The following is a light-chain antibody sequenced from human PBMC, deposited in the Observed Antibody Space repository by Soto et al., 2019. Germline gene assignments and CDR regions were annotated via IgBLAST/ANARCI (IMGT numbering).Light chain of an antibody. V-gene: IGLV2-8*01. CDR2: EVS. J-gene: IGLJ1*01. Sequence: QSVLTQPPSASGSPGQSVTISCTGTSSDVGGYNYVSWYQQHPGKAPKLMIYEVSKRPSGVPDRFSGPKSGNTASLTVSGLQAEDEADYYCSSYAGSNIYVFGTGTKVTVL. CDR3: SSYAGSNIYV. CDR1: SSDVGGYNY.